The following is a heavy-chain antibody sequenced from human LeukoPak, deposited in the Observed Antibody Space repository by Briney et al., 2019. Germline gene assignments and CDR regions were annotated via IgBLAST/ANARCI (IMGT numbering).Heavy chain of an antibody. CDR1: GGSITSYY. Sequence: SETLSLTCTVSGGSITSYYWTWIRQPPGKGLEWIGNIYHNSGTTNYNPSLKSRVSISEDTSKNQSSLKLSSVTAADTAVYYCAQKAPYSPGYSQHWGQGTLVTVSS. J-gene: IGHJ1*01. CDR2: IYHNSGTT. D-gene: IGHD2-15*01. CDR3: AQKAPYSPGYSQH. V-gene: IGHV4-59*01.